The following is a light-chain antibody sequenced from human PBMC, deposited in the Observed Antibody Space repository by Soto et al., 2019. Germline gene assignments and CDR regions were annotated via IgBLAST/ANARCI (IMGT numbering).Light chain of an antibody. J-gene: IGLJ2*01. V-gene: IGLV6-57*01. CDR2: VFD. CDR1: GGSIASNS. Sequence: NFMLTQPHSVSESPGVSVPIFCTRTGGSIASNSVQWYQQRPGSSATTVIYVFDQRPSRVTDRFSGSIDRSTNSDYLNISGLKPYEESDYYSQSTDGSDHVVLGEGTKVTVL. CDR3: QSTDGSDHVV.